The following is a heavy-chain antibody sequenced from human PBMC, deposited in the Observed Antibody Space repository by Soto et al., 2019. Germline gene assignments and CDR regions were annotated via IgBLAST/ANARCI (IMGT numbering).Heavy chain of an antibody. J-gene: IGHJ5*02. CDR3: ARVIQSSWYQNRFDP. CDR1: GFTFNKYA. D-gene: IGHD6-13*01. V-gene: IGHV3-64*04. CDR2: ISDTGGST. Sequence: GGSLRLSCSASGFTFNKYAMHWVRQAPGTGLQYVSGISDTGGSTFHADSVKGRFTISRDNAKNSLYLQMNSLRDEDTAVYYCARVIQSSWYQNRFDPWGQGTLVTVSS.